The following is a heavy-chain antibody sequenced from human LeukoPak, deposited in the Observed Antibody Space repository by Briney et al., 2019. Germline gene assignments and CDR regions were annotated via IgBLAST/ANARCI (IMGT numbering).Heavy chain of an antibody. CDR3: ARDPHYDSSGYYYVVRYFDY. V-gene: IGHV1-18*01. Sequence: ASVKVPCKASGYTFTSYGISWVRQAPGQGLEWMGWISAYNGNTNYAQKLQGRVTMTTDTSTSTAYMELRSLRSDDTAVYYCARDPHYDSSGYYYVVRYFDYWGQGTLVTVSS. J-gene: IGHJ4*02. CDR2: ISAYNGNT. CDR1: GYTFTSYG. D-gene: IGHD3-22*01.